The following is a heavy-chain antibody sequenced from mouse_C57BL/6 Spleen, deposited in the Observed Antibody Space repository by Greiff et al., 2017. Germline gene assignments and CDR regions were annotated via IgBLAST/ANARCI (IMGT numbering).Heavy chain of an antibody. Sequence: QVQLQQSGAELVKPGASVKISCKASGYAFSSYWMNWVQQTPGKGLEWLGQIYPGGGDTNNNGKFKGKATLTADKSSSTAYMQLSSLTAEDSAVYFGARSYYVSYFDVWGTGTTVTVSS. CDR2: IYPGGGDT. V-gene: IGHV1-80*01. CDR3: ARSYYVSYFDV. J-gene: IGHJ1*03. D-gene: IGHD1-1*01. CDR1: GYAFSSYW.